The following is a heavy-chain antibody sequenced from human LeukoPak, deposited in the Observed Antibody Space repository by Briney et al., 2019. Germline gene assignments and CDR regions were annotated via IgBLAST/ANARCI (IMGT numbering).Heavy chain of an antibody. CDR2: IRAYNGNT. CDR1: GYTFTSYG. J-gene: IGHJ4*02. V-gene: IGHV1-18*01. D-gene: IGHD3-10*01. CDR3: ARDWEGMDGYGSGSYIYLDY. Sequence: SVKVSCKGSGYTFTSYGISWVRQAPGQGLEWMGWIRAYNGNTNYAQKLQGRVTMTTDTSTSTAYMELRSLRSDDTAVYYCARDWEGMDGYGSGSYIYLDYWGQGTLVTVSS.